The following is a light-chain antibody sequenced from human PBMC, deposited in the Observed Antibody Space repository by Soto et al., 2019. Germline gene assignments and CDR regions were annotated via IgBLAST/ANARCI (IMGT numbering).Light chain of an antibody. CDR3: QQSSNWPLT. CDR1: QSVSSY. V-gene: IGKV3-11*01. Sequence: EIVLTQSPATLSLSPGERATLSCRASQSVSSYLAWYQQKPGQAHRLLIYDAYNRATGIQARFSGSGSGTDFTLTIRSLEPEDFAVYYCQQSSNWPLTFGGGTKVDIK. CDR2: DAY. J-gene: IGKJ4*01.